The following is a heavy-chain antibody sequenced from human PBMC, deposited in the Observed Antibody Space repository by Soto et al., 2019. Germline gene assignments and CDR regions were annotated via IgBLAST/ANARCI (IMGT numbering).Heavy chain of an antibody. Sequence: GGSLRLSCAASGFTFSSYAMSWVRQAPGKGLEWVSAISGSGGSTYYADSVKGRFTISRDNSKNTLYLQMNSLRAEDTAVYYCAKYGDSSSWYNYYYYMDVWGKGTTVTVSS. V-gene: IGHV3-23*01. D-gene: IGHD6-13*01. CDR3: AKYGDSSSWYNYYYYMDV. CDR1: GFTFSSYA. J-gene: IGHJ6*03. CDR2: ISGSGGST.